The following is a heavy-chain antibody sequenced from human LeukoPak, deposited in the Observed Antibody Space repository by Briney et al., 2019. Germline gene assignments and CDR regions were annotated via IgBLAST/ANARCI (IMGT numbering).Heavy chain of an antibody. J-gene: IGHJ3*02. Sequence: SVKVSCKASGGTFSSYAISWVRQAPGQGLEWMGRIIPIFGTANYAQKFERRVTITTDESTSTAYMELSSLRSEDTAVYYCARAQRSYALYSGSYWSAFDIWGQGTMVTVSS. V-gene: IGHV1-69*05. CDR3: ARAQRSYALYSGSYWSAFDI. D-gene: IGHD1-26*01. CDR1: GGTFSSYA. CDR2: IIPIFGTA.